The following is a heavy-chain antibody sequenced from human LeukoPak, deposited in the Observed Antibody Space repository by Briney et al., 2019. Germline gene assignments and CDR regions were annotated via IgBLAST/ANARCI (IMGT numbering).Heavy chain of an antibody. D-gene: IGHD5-12*01. CDR2: IYYSGST. CDR1: GGSISCNSYY. CDR3: ARYHSGYDDY. Sequence: SETLSLTCTVSGGSISCNSYYWGWIRQPPGKGLEWIGSIYYSGSTYYNPSFKSRLTISLDTSKNQFSLKLSSVTAADTALYYCARYHSGYDDYWGQGNLVTVSS. V-gene: IGHV4-39*07. J-gene: IGHJ4*02.